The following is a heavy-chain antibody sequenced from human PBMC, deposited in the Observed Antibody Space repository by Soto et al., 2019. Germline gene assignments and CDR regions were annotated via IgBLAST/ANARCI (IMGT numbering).Heavy chain of an antibody. CDR3: AKDILQLERRPGVFDC. J-gene: IGHJ3*01. D-gene: IGHD1-1*01. CDR1: GVTFDDYA. Sequence: GGSLRLTCAASGVTFDDYAKHWVRQAPGKGLEWVSGISWNSGSIGYADYVTCRFTSARDNAEKSLYLQMNSLRAEDTAVYYCAKDILQLERRPGVFDCWGEATMVAVSS. V-gene: IGHV3-9*01. CDR2: ISWNSGSI.